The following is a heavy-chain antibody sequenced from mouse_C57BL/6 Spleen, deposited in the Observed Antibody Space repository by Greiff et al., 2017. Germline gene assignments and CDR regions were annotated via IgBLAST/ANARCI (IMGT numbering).Heavy chain of an antibody. D-gene: IGHD1-1*01. CDR1: GYTFTSYW. J-gene: IGHJ3*01. V-gene: IGHV1-55*01. CDR2: IYPGSGST. Sequence: QVQLQQPGAELVKPGASVKMSCKASGYTFTSYWITWVKQRPGQGLEWIGDIYPGSGSTNYNEKFKSKATLTVDTSSSTAYMQLSSLTSEDSAVYYCALYYGSSSAWFAYWGQGTLVTVSA. CDR3: ALYYGSSSAWFAY.